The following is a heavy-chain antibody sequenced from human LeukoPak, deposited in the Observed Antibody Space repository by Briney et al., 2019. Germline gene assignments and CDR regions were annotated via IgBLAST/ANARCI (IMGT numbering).Heavy chain of an antibody. V-gene: IGHV1-2*02. J-gene: IGHJ4*02. CDR2: INPNSGGT. Sequence: EASVKVSCKASGGTLSSYAISWVRQAPGQGLEWMGWINPNSGGTNYAQKFQGRVTMTRDTSISTAYMELSRLRSDDTAVYYCARAITMVRGVPGGYWGQGTLVTVSS. CDR1: GGTLSSYA. CDR3: ARAITMVRGVPGGY. D-gene: IGHD3-10*01.